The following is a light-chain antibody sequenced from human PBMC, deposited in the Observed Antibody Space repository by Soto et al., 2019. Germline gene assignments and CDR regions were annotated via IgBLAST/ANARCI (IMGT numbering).Light chain of an antibody. Sequence: DIVMTQSPLSLPVTPGDPASISFRSSQSLLHSNGYNYLDWYLQKPGQSPQLLIYLGSNRASGVPDRFSGSGSGTDFTLKISRVEAEDVGVYYCMQALQTSITFGQGTRLEIK. CDR2: LGS. V-gene: IGKV2-28*01. J-gene: IGKJ5*01. CDR1: QSLLHSNGYNY. CDR3: MQALQTSIT.